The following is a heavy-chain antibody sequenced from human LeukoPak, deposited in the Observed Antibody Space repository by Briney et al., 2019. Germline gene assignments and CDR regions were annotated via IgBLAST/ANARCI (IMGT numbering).Heavy chain of an antibody. CDR3: ALADCSSASCYSFDY. Sequence: ASVKVSCKASGYTFTGYYIHWVRQAPGQGLEWMGIINPSGTDTSYAQKFQARLTMTGDTSTSTVYMDLSSLRSEDAAVYYCALADCSSASCYSFDYWGQGTLVTVSS. J-gene: IGHJ4*02. V-gene: IGHV1-46*01. D-gene: IGHD2-2*02. CDR1: GYTFTGYY. CDR2: INPSGTDT.